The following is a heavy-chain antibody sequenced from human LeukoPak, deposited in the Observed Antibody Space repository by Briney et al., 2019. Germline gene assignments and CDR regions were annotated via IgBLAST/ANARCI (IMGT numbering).Heavy chain of an antibody. Sequence: GGSLRLSCAASGFTFSSYFMHWVRQAPGKGLVWVSRINNDGSSTSYADSVKGRFTISRDNAKNTLYLQMNSLRAEDTAVYYCAKYYGSGSYGLDSWGQGTLVTVSS. CDR3: AKYYGSGSYGLDS. D-gene: IGHD3-10*01. CDR1: GFTFSSYF. CDR2: INNDGSST. J-gene: IGHJ4*02. V-gene: IGHV3-74*01.